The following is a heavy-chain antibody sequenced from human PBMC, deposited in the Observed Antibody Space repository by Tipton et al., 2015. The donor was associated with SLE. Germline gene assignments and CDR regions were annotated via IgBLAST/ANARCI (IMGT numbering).Heavy chain of an antibody. J-gene: IGHJ4*02. V-gene: IGHV4-31*02. CDR3: ARSGGYSTPFDF. Sequence: LRLSCTVSGDSINSGANYWNWLRQRPGKGLEWIGYIYYTGDTRHNPPLQSRLAVSVDTSKNQFSLRLSSVTAADTAVYFCARSGGYSTPFDFWGQGPLVTVSS. D-gene: IGHD5-12*01. CDR1: GDSINSGANY. CDR2: IYYTGDT.